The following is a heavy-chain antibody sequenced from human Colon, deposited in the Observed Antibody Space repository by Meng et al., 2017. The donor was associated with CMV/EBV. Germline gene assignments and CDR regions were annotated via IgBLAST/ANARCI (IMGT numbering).Heavy chain of an antibody. J-gene: IGHJ4*02. Sequence: QVPLVQSGAEVEGPGASVKVSCKTSGYTFNGYFMHWVRQAPGQGLEWMGWINPVTGDTSYAQKFQVRVTMTRDTSISTAYMELSSLRSDDTAVYYCATFGGDFDYWGQGTLVTVSS. CDR3: ATFGGDFDY. CDR1: GYTFNGYF. V-gene: IGHV1-2*02. D-gene: IGHD3-3*01. CDR2: INPVTGDT.